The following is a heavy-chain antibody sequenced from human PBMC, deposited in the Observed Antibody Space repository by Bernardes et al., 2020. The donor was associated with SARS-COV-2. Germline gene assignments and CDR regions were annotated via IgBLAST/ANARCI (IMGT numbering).Heavy chain of an antibody. CDR1: GFTFSSYG. D-gene: IGHD3-3*02. Sequence: GGSLRLSCAASGFTFSSYGMYWVRQTPGKGLEWISFIGSSSRDISYTDSVKGRFTISRDDAKNSLYLQMNSLTAEDTAVYYCARRLISEARGGLDYWGQGALVTVSS. J-gene: IGHJ4*02. V-gene: IGHV3-21*05. CDR2: IGSSSRDI. CDR3: ARRLISEARGGLDY.